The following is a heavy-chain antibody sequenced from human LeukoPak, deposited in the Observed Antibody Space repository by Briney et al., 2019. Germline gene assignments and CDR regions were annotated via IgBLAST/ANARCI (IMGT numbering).Heavy chain of an antibody. V-gene: IGHV3-23*01. Sequence: GGSLRLSCAASGFTFTTCAMSWVRLAPGKGLEWVSTIANSGGSTYYADSVKGRFTISRDNSKNTLYLQMNSLRAEDMAVYYCAKSHSVEQRGYFDYWGQGTLVTVSS. J-gene: IGHJ4*02. CDR1: GFTFTTCA. D-gene: IGHD1/OR15-1a*01. CDR2: IANSGGST. CDR3: AKSHSVEQRGYFDY.